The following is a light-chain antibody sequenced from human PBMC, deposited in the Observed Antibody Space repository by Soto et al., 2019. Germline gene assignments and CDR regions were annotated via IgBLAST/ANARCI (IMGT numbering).Light chain of an antibody. V-gene: IGKV3-11*01. CDR2: ATS. J-gene: IGKJ1*01. Sequence: EIVLTQSPATLSLSPGERATLSCRASQSVTKSLAWYQQKPGQAPRLLIFATSHRATDIPTRFSGSGSETDFTLTISSLQPEDFATYYCQQTSAFPRTFGQGTKVDI. CDR1: QSVTKS. CDR3: QQTSAFPRT.